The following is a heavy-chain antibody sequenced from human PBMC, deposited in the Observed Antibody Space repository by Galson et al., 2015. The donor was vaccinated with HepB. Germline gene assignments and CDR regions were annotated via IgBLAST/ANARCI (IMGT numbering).Heavy chain of an antibody. Sequence: SLRLSCAASGFTFSSYAMHWVRQAPGKGLEWVAVISYDGSNKYYADSVKGRFTISRDNSKNTLYLQMNSLRAEDTAVYYCARDWILDYWGQGTLVTVSS. CDR3: ARDWILDY. CDR1: GFTFSSYA. CDR2: ISYDGSNK. J-gene: IGHJ4*02. V-gene: IGHV3-30-3*01. D-gene: IGHD2-2*03.